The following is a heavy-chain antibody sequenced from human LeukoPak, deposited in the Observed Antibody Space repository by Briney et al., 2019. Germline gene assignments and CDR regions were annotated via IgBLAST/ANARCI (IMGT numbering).Heavy chain of an antibody. D-gene: IGHD5/OR15-5a*01. CDR1: GFTFTRDW. CDR3: VTRNYEYNVYDRHFNF. CDR2: ISDDGGIT. Sequence: GGSLRLSCAASGFTFTRDWMHWVRHAPGKGLGWVSRISDDGGITTYADSVQGRFTISRDNAKSTVFLQMNSLRVEDTAVYFCVTRNYEYNVYDRHFNFWGQGILVTVSS. J-gene: IGHJ4*02. V-gene: IGHV3-74*03.